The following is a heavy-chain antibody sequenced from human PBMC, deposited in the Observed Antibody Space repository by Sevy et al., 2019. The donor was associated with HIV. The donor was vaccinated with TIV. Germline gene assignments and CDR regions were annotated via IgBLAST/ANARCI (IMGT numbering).Heavy chain of an antibody. CDR1: GFTFSSYA. CDR2: ISYDGINK. CDR3: ARSYSGYNNWFDP. V-gene: IGHV3-30-3*01. J-gene: IGHJ5*02. Sequence: GGSLRLSCAASGFTFSSYAMHWVRQAPGKRLEWVAVISYDGINKYYADSVKGRFTISRDNSKNTLYLQMNSLRAEDTAVYYCARSYSGYNNWFDPSGQGTLVTVSS. D-gene: IGHD5-12*01.